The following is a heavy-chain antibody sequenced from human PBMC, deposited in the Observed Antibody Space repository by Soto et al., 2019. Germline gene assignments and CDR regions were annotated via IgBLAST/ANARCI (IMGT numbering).Heavy chain of an antibody. V-gene: IGHV4-59*01. CDR2: RYYSGST. Sequence: QVQLQESGPGLVKASETLSLTCTVSGGSISSYYWSWIRQPPGKGLEWIGHRYYSGSTNYNPSLKSRVTISVDTSKNQFSLNLNSVTAADTAVYYCARGIGTNTGVRIYGVDVWGQGTTVTVSS. J-gene: IGHJ6*02. CDR3: ARGIGTNTGVRIYGVDV. D-gene: IGHD1-1*01. CDR1: GGSISSYY.